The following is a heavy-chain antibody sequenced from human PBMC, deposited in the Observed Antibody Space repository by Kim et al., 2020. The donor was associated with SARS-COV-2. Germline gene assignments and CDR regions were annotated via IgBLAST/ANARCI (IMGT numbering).Heavy chain of an antibody. Sequence: GGSLRLSCAASGFSFSSYAMVWVRQAPGKGLESITSISESGDKTYYIDCVKGRFTISRDNSKNTLYLQMNSLRAEDTAVYYCAKIVVPNLDYYWYGMDVWGQGTTVTVSS. CDR3: AKIVVPNLDYYWYGMDV. CDR1: GFSFSSYA. CDR2: ISESGDKT. J-gene: IGHJ6*02. V-gene: IGHV3-23*01. D-gene: IGHD3-22*01.